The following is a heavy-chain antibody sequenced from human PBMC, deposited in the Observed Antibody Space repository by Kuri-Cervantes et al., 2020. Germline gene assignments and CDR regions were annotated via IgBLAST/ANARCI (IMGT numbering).Heavy chain of an antibody. CDR1: GYTFTSYA. Sequence: ASVKVSCKASGYTFTSYAMHWVRQAPGQRLEWMRWSNAGNGNTKYSQEFQGRVTITRDTSASTAYMELSSLRSDDTAVYFCAKATYYYDSSGPNVFDIWGQGTMVTVSS. CDR3: AKATYYYDSSGPNVFDI. V-gene: IGHV1-3*02. D-gene: IGHD3-22*01. J-gene: IGHJ3*02. CDR2: SNAGNGNT.